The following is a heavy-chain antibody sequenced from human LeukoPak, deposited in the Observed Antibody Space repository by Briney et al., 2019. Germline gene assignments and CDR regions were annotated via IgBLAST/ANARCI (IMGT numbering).Heavy chain of an antibody. Sequence: PSETLSLTCTVSGDSISGSSYYWGWIRQPPGKGLEWIGSIYYSGSTYYNPSPKSRVTISVDTSKNQFSLKLSSVTAADTAVYYCARVVTIFGVVIHFDSWGQGTLVTVSS. CDR2: IYYSGST. D-gene: IGHD3-3*01. CDR3: ARVVTIFGVVIHFDS. CDR1: GDSISGSSYY. V-gene: IGHV4-39*01. J-gene: IGHJ4*02.